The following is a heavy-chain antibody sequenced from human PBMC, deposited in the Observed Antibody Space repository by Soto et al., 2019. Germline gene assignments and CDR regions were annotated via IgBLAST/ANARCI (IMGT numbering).Heavy chain of an antibody. J-gene: IGHJ5*02. V-gene: IGHV1-69*12. CDR1: GGTFSSYA. CDR2: IIPIFGTP. CDR3: AREDARWFDP. Sequence: QVQLVQSGAEVQKPGSSVKVSCKASGGTFSSYAMNWVRQAPGQGLEWMGGIIPIFGTPDYAQKFQGRVTIPADESTATADMELRSLRFEDTAVYYCAREDARWFDPWGQGTLVTVSS.